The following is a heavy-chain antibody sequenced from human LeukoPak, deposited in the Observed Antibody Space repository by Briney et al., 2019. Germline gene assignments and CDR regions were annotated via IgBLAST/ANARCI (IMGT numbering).Heavy chain of an antibody. J-gene: IGHJ5*01. CDR2: ITSISDGT. CDR1: RFTFNIYA. CDR3: VKDRPNYFGWNGHYYTRNGDS. Sequence: GGSLRLSCAASRFTFNIYAMSWVRQAPGEGLEWVSSITSISDGTFYADSVKGRFTISRDNSKSTLYLQMNSLRAEDTALYYCVKDRPNYFGWNGHYYTRNGDSWGQGTLVTVSS. D-gene: IGHD3-10*01. V-gene: IGHV3-23*01.